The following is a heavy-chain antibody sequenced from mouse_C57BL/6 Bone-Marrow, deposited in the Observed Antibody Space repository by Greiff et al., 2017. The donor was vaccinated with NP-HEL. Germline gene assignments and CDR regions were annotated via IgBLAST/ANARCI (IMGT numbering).Heavy chain of an antibody. CDR3: SRYSRY. Sequence: QVQLKESGPELVKPGASVKTSCKASGYAFSSSWMNWVQPRPGKGLEWIGRIYPGDGDTNYNGKFKGKATLTADKSSSTAYMQLSSLTSEDTAVYFCSRYSRYWGQGTTLTVSS. J-gene: IGHJ2*01. V-gene: IGHV1-82*01. CDR2: IYPGDGDT. D-gene: IGHD5-1*01. CDR1: GYAFSSSW.